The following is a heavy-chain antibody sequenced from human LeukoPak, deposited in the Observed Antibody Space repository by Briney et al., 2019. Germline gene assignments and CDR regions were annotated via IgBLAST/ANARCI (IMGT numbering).Heavy chain of an antibody. CDR2: IIPIFGTA. Sequence: SVKVSCKASGGTFSSYVISWVRQAPGQGREWVGGIIPIFGTANYAQKFQGRVTITTDESTSTAYMEQSSLRSEDTAVYYCARAVDTAMTAINWGQGTLVTVSS. J-gene: IGHJ4*02. CDR3: ARAVDTAMTAIN. CDR1: GGTFSSYV. D-gene: IGHD5-18*01. V-gene: IGHV1-69*05.